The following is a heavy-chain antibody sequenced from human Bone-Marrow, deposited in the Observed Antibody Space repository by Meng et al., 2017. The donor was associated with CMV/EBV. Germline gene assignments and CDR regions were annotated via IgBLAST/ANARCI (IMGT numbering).Heavy chain of an antibody. V-gene: IGHV3-43*01. CDR3: AKDYSSTYYYYYGMDV. CDR1: GFTFDDYT. J-gene: IGHJ6*02. CDR2: ISWDGGST. D-gene: IGHD6-13*01. Sequence: GESLKISCAASGFTFDDYTMHWVRQAPGKGLEWVSLISWDGGSTYYADSVKGRFTISRDNSKNSLYLQMNSLRAEDTALYYCAKDYSSTYYYYYGMDVWGQGTMVTVSS.